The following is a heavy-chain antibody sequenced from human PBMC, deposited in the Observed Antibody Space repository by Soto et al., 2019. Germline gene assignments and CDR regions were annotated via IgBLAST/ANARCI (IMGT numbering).Heavy chain of an antibody. Sequence: QITLKESGPTLVIPAQTLTLTCDFSGFSLSTYHMGVAWIRPPPGKALEWLALIYWDDDKRYSPSLKDRLAISKGTASNQVVLTITNVDPGDTATYFCAHAGDYDLLTFDHWGPGTLVTFSS. V-gene: IGHV2-5*02. D-gene: IGHD4-17*01. CDR1: GFSLSTYHMG. CDR3: AHAGDYDLLTFDH. CDR2: IYWDDDK. J-gene: IGHJ4*01.